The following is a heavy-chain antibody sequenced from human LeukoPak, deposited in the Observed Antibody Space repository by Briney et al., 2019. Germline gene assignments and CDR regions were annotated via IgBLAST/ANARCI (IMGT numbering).Heavy chain of an antibody. Sequence: GGSLRLSCAASGFTFRNYAMHWVRQAPGKGLEYVSAISSDGGSTYYANSVKGRFIISRDNSKNTLYLQMGSLRAEDVAVYYCAGDMTYCSGATCYTYYYYYMDVWGKGTTVTVSS. V-gene: IGHV3-64*01. J-gene: IGHJ6*03. CDR3: AGDMTYCSGATCYTYYYYYMDV. CDR1: GFTFRNYA. D-gene: IGHD2-15*01. CDR2: ISSDGGST.